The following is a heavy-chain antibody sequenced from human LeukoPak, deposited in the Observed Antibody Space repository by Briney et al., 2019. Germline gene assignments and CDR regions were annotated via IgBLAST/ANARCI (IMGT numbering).Heavy chain of an antibody. Sequence: SETLSLTCTVSGGSISSSSYYWGWIRQPPGKGLEWIGSIYYSVSTYYNPSLRSRVTISVDTSKNQFSLNLSSVTAADTAVYYCARHTIVVVPTAIMSGGFDPWGQGTLVTVSS. CDR1: GGSISSSSYY. CDR3: ARHTIVVVPTAIMSGGFDP. D-gene: IGHD2-2*02. CDR2: IYYSVST. J-gene: IGHJ5*02. V-gene: IGHV4-39*01.